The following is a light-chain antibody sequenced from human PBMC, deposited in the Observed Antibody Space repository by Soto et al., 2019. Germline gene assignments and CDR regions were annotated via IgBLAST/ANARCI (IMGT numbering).Light chain of an antibody. J-gene: IGLJ1*01. V-gene: IGLV2-14*01. CDR3: CSYTRSGTLI. CDR2: DVS. Sequence: VLTQPASVTGSPGQSITISCVGTSGDIGDYNYVSWYQQHPGKVPKVIIYDVSNRPSGVSYRFSGTKSGNTASLTVSGLPAEDEADYYCCSYTRSGTLIFGTGTKVTVL. CDR1: SGDIGDYNY.